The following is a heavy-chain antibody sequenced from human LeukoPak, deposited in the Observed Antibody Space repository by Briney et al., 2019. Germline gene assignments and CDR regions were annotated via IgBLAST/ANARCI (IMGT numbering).Heavy chain of an antibody. V-gene: IGHV1-69*05. CDR2: IIPIFGTA. CDR3: AVRGGGYSYGPDLYFDY. CDR1: GGTFSSYA. D-gene: IGHD5-18*01. J-gene: IGHJ4*02. Sequence: ASVKVSCKASGGTFSSYAISWVRQAPGQGLEWMGRIIPIFGTANYAQKFQGRVTITTDESTSTAYMELSSLRSEDTAVYYCAVRGGGYSYGPDLYFDYWGQGTLVTVSS.